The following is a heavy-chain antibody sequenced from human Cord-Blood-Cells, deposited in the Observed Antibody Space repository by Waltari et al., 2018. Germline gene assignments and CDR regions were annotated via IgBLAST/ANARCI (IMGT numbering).Heavy chain of an antibody. D-gene: IGHD6-13*01. J-gene: IGHJ3*02. Sequence: SYAMHWVRQAPGKGLEWVAVISYDGSNKYYADSVKGRFTISRDNSKNTLYLQMNSLRAEDTAVYYCAGDIFPRVAAAGTAFDIWGHGTMVTVSS. CDR1: SYA. V-gene: IGHV3-30-3*01. CDR2: ISYDGSNK. CDR3: AGDIFPRVAAAGTAFDI.